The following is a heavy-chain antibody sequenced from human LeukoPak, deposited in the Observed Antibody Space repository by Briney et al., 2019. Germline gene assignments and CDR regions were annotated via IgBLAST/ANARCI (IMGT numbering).Heavy chain of an antibody. CDR2: ISYDGSNK. D-gene: IGHD3-22*01. J-gene: IGHJ4*02. CDR3: ANSLGGGYFGFDY. Sequence: GRSLRLSCAASGFTLSSYAMHWVRQAPGKGLEWVAVISYDGSNKYYADSVKGRFTISRDNSKNTLYLQMNSLRAEDTAVYYCANSLGGGYFGFDYWGQGTLVTVSS. CDR1: GFTLSSYA. V-gene: IGHV3-30-3*01.